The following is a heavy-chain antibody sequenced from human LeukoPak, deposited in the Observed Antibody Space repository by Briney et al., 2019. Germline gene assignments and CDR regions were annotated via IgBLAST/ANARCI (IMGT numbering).Heavy chain of an antibody. J-gene: IGHJ6*03. CDR2: IKEDGREK. D-gene: IGHD2/OR15-2a*01. V-gene: IGHV3-7*01. Sequence: GGSLRLSCAASGFTFSSYDMTWVRQAPGKGLEWVANIKEDGREKSYVASVKGRFTISRDNAKNSLYLEMNSLRAGDTAVYYCAKDGSMPWGYYMDVWGKGTTVTISS. CDR1: GFTFSSYD. CDR3: AKDGSMPWGYYMDV.